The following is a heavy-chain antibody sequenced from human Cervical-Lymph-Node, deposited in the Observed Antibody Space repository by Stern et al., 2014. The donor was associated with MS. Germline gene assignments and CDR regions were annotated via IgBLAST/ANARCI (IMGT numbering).Heavy chain of an antibody. CDR3: ARDFRISVVPAGAFDF. CDR1: GFNFSKYA. D-gene: IGHD6-19*01. Sequence: QVKLGQSGGGVVQPGGSLRLSCAASGFNFSKYAMHWVRQAPGKGLEWVAVIWYDGSNKYYADAVKGRITISRDNSKNTLYMQMNSLRAEDTAVYYCARDFRISVVPAGAFDFWGQGTLVTVSS. CDR2: IWYDGSNK. J-gene: IGHJ3*01. V-gene: IGHV3-33*01.